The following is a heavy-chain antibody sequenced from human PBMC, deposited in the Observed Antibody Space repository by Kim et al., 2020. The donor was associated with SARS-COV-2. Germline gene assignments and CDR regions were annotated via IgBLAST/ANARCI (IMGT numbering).Heavy chain of an antibody. J-gene: IGHJ4*02. V-gene: IGHV3-33*01. CDR3: ARDITSRYLDY. D-gene: IGHD6-6*01. Sequence: YSADSVEGRFTISRDKTKNTLYLQMNSLRAEDTAVYYCARDITSRYLDYWGQGTLVIVSS.